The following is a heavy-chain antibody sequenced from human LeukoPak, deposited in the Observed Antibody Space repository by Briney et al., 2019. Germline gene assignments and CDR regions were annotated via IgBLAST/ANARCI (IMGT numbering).Heavy chain of an antibody. CDR3: AKDKVDIVVVVAATLWQMYYFDY. D-gene: IGHD2-15*01. V-gene: IGHV3-23*01. J-gene: IGHJ4*02. CDR2: ISGSGGST. Sequence: GGSLRLSCAASGFTFSSYAMSWVRQAPGKGLEWFSAISGSGGSTYYADSVKGRFTISRDNSKNTLYLQMNSLRAEDTAVYYCAKDKVDIVVVVAATLWQMYYFDYWGQGTLVTVSS. CDR1: GFTFSSYA.